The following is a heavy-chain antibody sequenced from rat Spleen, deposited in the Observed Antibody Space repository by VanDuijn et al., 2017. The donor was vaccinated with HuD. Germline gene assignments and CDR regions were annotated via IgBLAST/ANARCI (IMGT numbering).Heavy chain of an antibody. Sequence: EVQLVESGGGLVRPGRSLKLSCAASGFTFSSFPLAWVRQAPKKGLEWVASITYEGSSTYYGDSVKGRFTISRDNAKNTLYLQMDSLRSEDTATYYCARNYYSSYVMDAWGQGASVTVSS. V-gene: IGHV5-22*01. CDR1: GFTFSSFP. J-gene: IGHJ4*01. CDR3: ARNYYSSYVMDA. CDR2: ITYEGSST. D-gene: IGHD1-2*01.